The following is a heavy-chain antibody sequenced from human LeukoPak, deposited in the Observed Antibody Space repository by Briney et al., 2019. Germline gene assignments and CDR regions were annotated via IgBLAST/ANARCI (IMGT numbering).Heavy chain of an antibody. CDR3: AKGDDYGGDFDY. Sequence: GGSLRLSCAASGFTFSSYAMSWVRQAPGKGLEWISAISGSGGSTYYADSVKGRFTISRDNSKNTLYLQMNSLRAEDTAVYYCAKGDDYGGDFDYWGQGTLVTVSS. D-gene: IGHD4-23*01. CDR1: GFTFSSYA. V-gene: IGHV3-23*01. J-gene: IGHJ4*02. CDR2: ISGSGGST.